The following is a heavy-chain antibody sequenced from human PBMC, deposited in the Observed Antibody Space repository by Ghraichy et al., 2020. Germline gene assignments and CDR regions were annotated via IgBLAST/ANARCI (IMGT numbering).Heavy chain of an antibody. CDR1: GFTFSDYW. D-gene: IGHD3-10*01. CDR3: ARFHYGSGSFDY. V-gene: IGHV3-7*04. Sequence: GGSLRLSCAASGFTFSDYWMSWVRQAPGKGLEWVANIKQDGSEKNYVDSVKGRFTISRDNAKNSLYLQMNSLRAEDTAGYYCARFHYGSGSFDYWGQGTLVTVSS. J-gene: IGHJ4*02. CDR2: IKQDGSEK.